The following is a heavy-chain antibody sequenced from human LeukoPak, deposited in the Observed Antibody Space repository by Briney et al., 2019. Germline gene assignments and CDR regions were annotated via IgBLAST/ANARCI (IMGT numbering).Heavy chain of an antibody. CDR1: GFTVSSNC. D-gene: IGHD3-10*01. V-gene: IGHV3-53*01. Sequence: GGSLRLSCAASGFTVSSNCMSWVRQAPGKGLEWVSVFYSGGTTYSADSVRGRFTISRNNSKNTLYLQMNSLRAEDTAVYYCARASTYYYGSAVRVFDYWGQGTLVTVSS. J-gene: IGHJ4*02. CDR3: ARASTYYYGSAVRVFDY. CDR2: FYSGGTT.